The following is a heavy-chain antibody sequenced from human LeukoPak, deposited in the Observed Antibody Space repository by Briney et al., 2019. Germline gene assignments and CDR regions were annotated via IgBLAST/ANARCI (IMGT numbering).Heavy chain of an antibody. Sequence: PSETLSLTCTVSGGSISSYYWSWIRQPPGKGLEWIGYIYYSGSTNYHPSLKSRVTISVDTSKNQFSLKLSSVTAADTAVYYCARLVDYYGSGSYYFDYRGQGTLVTVSS. J-gene: IGHJ4*02. D-gene: IGHD3-10*01. CDR2: IYYSGST. CDR1: GGSISSYY. CDR3: ARLVDYYGSGSYYFDY. V-gene: IGHV4-59*08.